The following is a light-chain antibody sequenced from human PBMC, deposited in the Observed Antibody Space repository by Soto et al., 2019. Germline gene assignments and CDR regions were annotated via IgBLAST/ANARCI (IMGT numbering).Light chain of an antibody. V-gene: IGKV3-15*01. CDR1: QSISDT. CDR2: GAS. CDR3: QQYNNWPLF. J-gene: IGKJ3*01. Sequence: EIVMTQSPATLSVSPGGRATLSCRASQSISDTLAWYQQKPGQAPRLLIHGASTRAPGFPARFSGSGSGTDFTLTISSLQAEDFAVYYCQQYNNWPLFFGPGTKVDIK.